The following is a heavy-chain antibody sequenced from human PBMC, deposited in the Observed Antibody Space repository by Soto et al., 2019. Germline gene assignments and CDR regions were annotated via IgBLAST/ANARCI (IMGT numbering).Heavy chain of an antibody. CDR3: ARARVAVAGCFDY. D-gene: IGHD6-19*01. CDR1: GFTFSSYG. Sequence: ESGGGVVQPGRSLRLSCAASGFTFSSYGMHWVRQAPGKGLEWVAVIWYDGSNKYYADSVKGRFTISRDNSKNTLYLQMNSLRAEDTAVYYCARARVAVAGCFDYWGQGTLVTVSS. CDR2: IWYDGSNK. J-gene: IGHJ4*02. V-gene: IGHV3-33*01.